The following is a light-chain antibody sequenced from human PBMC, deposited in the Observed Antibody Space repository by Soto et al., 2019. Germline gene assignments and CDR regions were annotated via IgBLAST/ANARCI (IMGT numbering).Light chain of an antibody. CDR3: QQYNDWPLYT. CDR1: QSVGSS. J-gene: IGKJ2*01. CDR2: GAS. V-gene: IGKV3-15*01. Sequence: EIVMTQSPATLSVSLGERATLSCRASQSVGSSLAWYQQKPGQPPRRLIYGASTRATVIPARFSGSGSGTEFTLTISSLQSEDFALYYCQQYNDWPLYTFGQGTKLEIK.